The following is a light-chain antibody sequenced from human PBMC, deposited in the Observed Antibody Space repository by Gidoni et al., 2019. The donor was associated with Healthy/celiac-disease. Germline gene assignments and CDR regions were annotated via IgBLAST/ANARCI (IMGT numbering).Light chain of an antibody. CDR3: QQYGSSP. V-gene: IGKV3-20*01. Sequence: EIVLTPSPGTLSLSPGDRATLSCRASQSVSSSYLAWYQQKPGQDPRLLIYGASSRATGIPDRFSGSGSGTDFTLTISRLEPEDFAVYYCQQYGSSPFGQGTKLEIK. CDR2: GAS. CDR1: QSVSSSY. J-gene: IGKJ2*01.